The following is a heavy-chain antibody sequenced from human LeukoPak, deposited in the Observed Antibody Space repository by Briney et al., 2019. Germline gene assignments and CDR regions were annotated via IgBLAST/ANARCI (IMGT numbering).Heavy chain of an antibody. CDR1: GFTFSDYW. J-gene: IGHJ4*02. D-gene: IGHD3-9*01. V-gene: IGHV3-7*01. CDR2: IRGDGSTT. Sequence: PGGSLRLSCAASGFTFSDYWMGWVRQPPGKGLEWVADIRGDGSTTYYVDSLKGRFTISRDNARNSLYLQMNSLRAEDTAVYYRARDFLLRYFDGGDYWGQGTLVTVSS. CDR3: ARDFLLRYFDGGDY.